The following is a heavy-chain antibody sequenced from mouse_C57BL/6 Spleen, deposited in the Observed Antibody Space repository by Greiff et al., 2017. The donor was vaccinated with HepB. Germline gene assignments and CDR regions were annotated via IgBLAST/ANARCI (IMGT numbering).Heavy chain of an antibody. J-gene: IGHJ4*01. CDR3: ARTGDIRKGFYYAMDY. CDR1: GFTFSDYG. CDR2: ISSGSSTI. V-gene: IGHV5-17*01. Sequence: DVQLVESGGGLVKPGGSLKLSCAASGFTFSDYGMHWVRQAPEKGLEWVAYISSGSSTIYYADTVKGRFTISRDNAKNTLFLQMTSLRSEDTAMYYCARTGDIRKGFYYAMDYWGQGTSVTVSS.